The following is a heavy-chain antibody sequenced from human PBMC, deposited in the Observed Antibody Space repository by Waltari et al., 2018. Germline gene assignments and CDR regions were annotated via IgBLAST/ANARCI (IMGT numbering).Heavy chain of an antibody. J-gene: IGHJ4*02. CDR2: VRAENGDT. Sequence: QVQLVQSGGEVKKPGASVKVSCKASGSFFNRYGISWVRQAPGQGLEWMGWVRAENGDTNYAQRLQGRVTMTTDTSTTTAYMELTSLRTDDTAVYYCARDRSSSDYWGQGTLVTVSS. CDR3: ARDRSSSDY. V-gene: IGHV1-18*04. CDR1: GSFFNRYG. D-gene: IGHD6-6*01.